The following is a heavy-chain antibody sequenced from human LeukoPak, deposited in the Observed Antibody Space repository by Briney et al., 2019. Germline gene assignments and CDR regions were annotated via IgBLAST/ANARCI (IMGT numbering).Heavy chain of an antibody. J-gene: IGHJ4*02. D-gene: IGHD5-18*01. CDR2: ISYSGST. CDR1: GGSIIRHY. Sequence: PSETLSLTCTVSGGSIIRHYWSWIRQAPGKGLEWIGYISYSGSTNYNPSLKSRVTISVDTSKNQFSLKLSSVTAADTAVFYCASHVGPGYSYGFDNWGQGTLVTVSS. V-gene: IGHV4-59*08. CDR3: ASHVGPGYSYGFDN.